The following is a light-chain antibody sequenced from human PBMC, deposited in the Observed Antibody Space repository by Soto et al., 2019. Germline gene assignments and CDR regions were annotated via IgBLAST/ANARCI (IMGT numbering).Light chain of an antibody. V-gene: IGKV1-39*01. CDR2: VAS. CDR1: QNIRNY. CDR3: QQYNNWPPIT. Sequence: DIQMTQSPSSLSASVGDRVAITCRASQNIRNYLNWYQQKPGKAPNLLIYVASSLQSEVPSRFSGSGSGTDFTLTITSLQPEDFAVYYCQQYNNWPPITFGQGTRLEIK. J-gene: IGKJ5*01.